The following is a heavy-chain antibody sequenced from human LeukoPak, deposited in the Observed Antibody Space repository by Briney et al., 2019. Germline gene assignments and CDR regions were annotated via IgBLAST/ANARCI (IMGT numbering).Heavy chain of an antibody. Sequence: SVKVSCKASGGTFISYAISGVRQAPGQGLEWMGGIIPILDTANYAQKFQGRVTITADKSTSTAYMELSSLRSEDTAVYYCARGVVVTATPAEYFQHWGQGTLVTVSS. V-gene: IGHV1-69*06. D-gene: IGHD2-21*02. CDR3: ARGVVVTATPAEYFQH. J-gene: IGHJ1*01. CDR2: IIPILDTA. CDR1: GGTFISYA.